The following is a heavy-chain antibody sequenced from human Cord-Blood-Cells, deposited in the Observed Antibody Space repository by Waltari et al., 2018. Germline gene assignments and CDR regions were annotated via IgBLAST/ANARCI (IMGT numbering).Heavy chain of an antibody. Sequence: EVQLVESGGGLVKPGGSLRLSCAASGFTFSSYSMNWVRKAPGKGLEWVSSISSSSSYIYYADSVKGRFTISRDNAKNSLYRQMNSLRAEDTAVYYCARDPVTTVTYYFDYWGQGTLVTVSS. D-gene: IGHD4-4*01. CDR1: GFTFSSYS. CDR3: ARDPVTTVTYYFDY. V-gene: IGHV3-21*01. J-gene: IGHJ4*02. CDR2: ISSSSSYI.